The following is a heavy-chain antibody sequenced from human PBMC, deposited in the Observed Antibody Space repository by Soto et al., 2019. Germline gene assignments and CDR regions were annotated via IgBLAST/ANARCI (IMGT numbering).Heavy chain of an antibody. CDR2: ISYDGSNK. J-gene: IGHJ4*02. CDR3: AKDSGLAFDY. CDR1: GFTFSSYG. D-gene: IGHD3-16*01. V-gene: IGHV3-30*18. Sequence: PGGSLRLSCAASGFTFSSYGMHWVRQAPGKGLEWVAVISYDGSNKYYADSVKGRFTISRDNSKNTLYLQMNSLRAEDTAVYYCAKDSGLAFDYWGQGTLVTVSS.